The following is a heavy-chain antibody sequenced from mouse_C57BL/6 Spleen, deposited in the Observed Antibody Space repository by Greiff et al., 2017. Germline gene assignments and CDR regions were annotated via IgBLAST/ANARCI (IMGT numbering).Heavy chain of an antibody. CDR1: GFPITSGYY. Sequence: VKVVESGPGLVKPSQSLFLTCSITGFPITSGYYWIWIRQSPGKPLEWMGYITHSGETFYNPSLQSPISITRETSKNQFFLQLNSVTTEDTAMYYCAGVRNWEGDWYFDVWGTGTTVTVAS. CDR2: ITHSGET. CDR3: AGVRNWEGDWYFDV. D-gene: IGHD4-1*02. J-gene: IGHJ1*03. V-gene: IGHV12-3*01.